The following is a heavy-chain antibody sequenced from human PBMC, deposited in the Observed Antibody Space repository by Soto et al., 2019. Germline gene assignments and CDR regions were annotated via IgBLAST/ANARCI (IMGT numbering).Heavy chain of an antibody. CDR2: IFSNDEK. CDR1: GLSLSNARMG. V-gene: IGHV2-26*01. CDR3: ARMVRTNYYGSGSYRILDY. D-gene: IGHD3-10*01. J-gene: IGHJ4*02. Sequence: QVTLKESGPVLVKPTETLTLTCTVSGLSLSNARMGVSWIRQPPGKALEWLANIFSNDEKSYSTSLKSRLTISKDTSKSQVVLTMTNMDPVDTATYYCARMVRTNYYGSGSYRILDYWGQGTLVTVSS.